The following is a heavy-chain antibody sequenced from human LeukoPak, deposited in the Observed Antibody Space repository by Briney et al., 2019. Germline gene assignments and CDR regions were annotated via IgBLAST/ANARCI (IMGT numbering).Heavy chain of an antibody. J-gene: IGHJ1*01. CDR2: ISYDGSNK. Sequence: PGRSLRLSCAASGFTFSSYGMHWARQAPGKGLEWVAVISYDGSNKYYADSVKGRFTISRDNSKNTLYLQMNSLRAEDTAVYYCAMTTGYSSSWYDEYFQHWGQGTLVTVSS. CDR3: AMTTGYSSSWYDEYFQH. D-gene: IGHD6-13*01. CDR1: GFTFSSYG. V-gene: IGHV3-30*03.